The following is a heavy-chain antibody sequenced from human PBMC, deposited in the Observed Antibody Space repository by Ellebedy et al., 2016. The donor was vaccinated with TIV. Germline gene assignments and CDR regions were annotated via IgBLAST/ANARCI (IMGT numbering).Heavy chain of an antibody. CDR1: GFTFSDRG. D-gene: IGHD3-22*01. CDR3: TRRGVSGDYGSPGDY. V-gene: IGHV3-21*04. J-gene: IGHJ4*02. CDR2: ISYNSTYI. Sequence: PGGSLRLSCVGSGFTFSDRGMSWVRQAPGKGLEWVSAISYNSTYIYYIDSVKGRFTISRDNSKNTLYLQINRLGVEDTAVYYCTRRGVSGDYGSPGDYWGPGTLVTVSS.